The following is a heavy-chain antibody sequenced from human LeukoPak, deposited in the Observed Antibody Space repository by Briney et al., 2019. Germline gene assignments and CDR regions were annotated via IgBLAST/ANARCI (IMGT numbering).Heavy chain of an antibody. V-gene: IGHV3-9*03. Sequence: GGSLRLSCAASGFTFSSYSMNWVRQAPGKGLEWVSGISWNSGSIGYADSVKGRFTISRDNAKNSLYLQMNSLRAEDMALYYCAKDISPSENLYYMDVWGKGTTVTVSS. J-gene: IGHJ6*03. CDR1: GFTFSSYS. CDR2: ISWNSGSI. CDR3: AKDISPSENLYYMDV.